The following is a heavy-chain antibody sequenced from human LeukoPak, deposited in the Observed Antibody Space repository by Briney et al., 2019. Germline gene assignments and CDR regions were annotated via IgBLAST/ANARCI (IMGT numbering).Heavy chain of an antibody. Sequence: SVKVSCKASGGTFSSYAISWVRQAPGQGLEWMGRIIPIFGTANYAQKFQGRVTITTDESTSTAYMELSSLRSEDTAVYYCVRTTVTTHWFDPWGQGTLVTVSS. CDR1: GGTFSSYA. CDR2: IIPIFGTA. V-gene: IGHV1-69*05. D-gene: IGHD4-11*01. J-gene: IGHJ5*02. CDR3: VRTTVTTHWFDP.